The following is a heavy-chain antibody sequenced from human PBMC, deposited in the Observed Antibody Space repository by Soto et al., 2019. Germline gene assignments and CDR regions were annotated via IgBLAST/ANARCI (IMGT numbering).Heavy chain of an antibody. CDR1: GFTFSSYA. CDR3: AKTAPHIVVVVAATSLPFDY. D-gene: IGHD2-15*01. CDR2: ISGSGGST. J-gene: IGHJ4*02. V-gene: IGHV3-23*01. Sequence: GGSLRLSCAASGFTFSSYAMSWVRQAPGKGLEWVSAISGSGGSTYYADSVKGRFTISRDNSKNTLYLQMNSLRAEDTAVYYCAKTAPHIVVVVAATSLPFDYWGQGTLVTVSS.